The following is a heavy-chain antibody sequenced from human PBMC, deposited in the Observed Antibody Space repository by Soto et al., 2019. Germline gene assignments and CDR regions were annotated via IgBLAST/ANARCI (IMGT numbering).Heavy chain of an antibody. CDR3: AMGAYCSRTGCYFDYYGMDV. CDR1: GGSFSGYY. Sequence: PSETLSLTCAVYGGSFSGYYWSWIRQPPGKGLEYIGEINHSGSTNYNPSLKSRVTKSVDTSKNQFSLKLSSVTAADTAVYYYAMGAYCSRTGCYFDYYGMDVWGQGTTVTVSS. CDR2: INHSGST. J-gene: IGHJ6*01. D-gene: IGHD2-2*01. V-gene: IGHV4-34*01.